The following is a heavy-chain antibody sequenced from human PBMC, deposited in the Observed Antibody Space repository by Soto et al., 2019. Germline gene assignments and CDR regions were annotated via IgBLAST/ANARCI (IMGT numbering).Heavy chain of an antibody. D-gene: IGHD2-21*01. CDR2: ISYDGSNK. J-gene: IGHJ4*02. Sequence: QEQLVESGGGVVQPGRSLRLACAASGFTFSTYGMHWVRQAPGKGLEWVTIISYDGSNKYYADSVQGRFTTSRHNSKNTLYLQMNSLRAEDTAVYYCAKDIHPGRDCYHYGGVCWGQGTRVTVSS. V-gene: IGHV3-30*18. CDR1: GFTFSTYG. CDR3: AKDIHPGRDCYHYGGVC.